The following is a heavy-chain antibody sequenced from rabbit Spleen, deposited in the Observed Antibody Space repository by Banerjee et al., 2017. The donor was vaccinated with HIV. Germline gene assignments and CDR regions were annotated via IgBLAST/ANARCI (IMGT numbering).Heavy chain of an antibody. CDR2: VYNGDSGSRT. Sequence: QEQLVESGGGLVQPEGSLALTCKASGFSFSSSYYMCWVRQAPGKGLECIACVYNGDSGSRTYYATWAKGRFTISKTSTTVTLQMTSLTAADTATYFCARDTSSSFSSYGMDLWGQGTLVTVS. J-gene: IGHJ6*01. CDR3: ARDTSSSFSSYGMDL. CDR1: GFSFSSSYY. V-gene: IGHV1S45*01. D-gene: IGHD1-1*01.